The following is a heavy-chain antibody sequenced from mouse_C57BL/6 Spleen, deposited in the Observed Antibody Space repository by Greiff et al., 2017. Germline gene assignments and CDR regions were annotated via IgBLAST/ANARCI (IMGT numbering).Heavy chain of an antibody. J-gene: IGHJ2*01. Sequence: VQRVESGAELVRPGTSVKMSCKASGYTFTNYWIGWAKQRPGHGLEWIGDIYPGGGYTNYNEKFKGKATLTADKSSSTAYMQFSSLTSEDSAIYYCGRRFTTVVAQYFDYWGQGTTLTVSS. V-gene: IGHV1-63*01. D-gene: IGHD1-1*01. CDR3: GRRFTTVVAQYFDY. CDR2: IYPGGGYT. CDR1: GYTFTNYW.